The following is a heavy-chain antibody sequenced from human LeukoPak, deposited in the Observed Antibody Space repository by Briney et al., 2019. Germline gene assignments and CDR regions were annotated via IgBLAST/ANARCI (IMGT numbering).Heavy chain of an antibody. CDR3: ARDGDCSSTSCYAPYYYYYMDV. D-gene: IGHD2-2*01. CDR1: GYTFTGYY. Sequence: ASVKVSCKASGYTFTGYYIQWVRQAPGQGLEWMGWINPNSGGTNYAQKFQGRVTMTRDTSISTAYMELSRLRSDDTAVYYCARDGDCSSTSCYAPYYYYYMDVWGKGTTVTISS. V-gene: IGHV1-2*02. J-gene: IGHJ6*03. CDR2: INPNSGGT.